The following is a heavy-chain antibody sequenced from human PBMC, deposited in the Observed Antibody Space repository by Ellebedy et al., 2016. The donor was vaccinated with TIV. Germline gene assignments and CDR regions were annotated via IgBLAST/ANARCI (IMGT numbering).Heavy chain of an antibody. D-gene: IGHD3-10*01. CDR1: GFTFDDYT. CDR3: AKDTMVRGVLYYFDY. CDR2: INWDGSTT. Sequence: GGSLRLSXAASGFTFDDYTMDWVRQAPGKGLEWVSLINWDGSTTYYAGSVKGRFTISRDNSKNSLYLQMNSLRAEDTALYYCAKDTMVRGVLYYFDYWGQGTLVTVSS. J-gene: IGHJ4*02. V-gene: IGHV3-43D*03.